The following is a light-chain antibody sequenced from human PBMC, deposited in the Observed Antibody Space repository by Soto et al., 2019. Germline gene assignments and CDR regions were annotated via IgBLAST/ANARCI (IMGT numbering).Light chain of an antibody. V-gene: IGLV2-14*01. CDR1: SNDVGGYNY. CDR3: SSYTGSNIRYV. J-gene: IGLJ1*01. CDR2: EVS. Sequence: QSALTQPASVSGSPGQSITISCTGTSNDVGGYNYVSWYQHHPGKAPKLMIYEVSDRPSGVSNRFSGSKSGNTASLTISGLQAEDEADYYCSSYTGSNIRYVFGTGTKVNVL.